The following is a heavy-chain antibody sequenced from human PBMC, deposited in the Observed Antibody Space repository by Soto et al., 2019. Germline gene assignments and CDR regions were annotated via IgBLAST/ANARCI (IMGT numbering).Heavy chain of an antibody. V-gene: IGHV3-23*01. CDR1: GCTFSDSV. Sequence: GSLLLPCLVSGCTFSDSVMAWVRQAPGKGLEWLSVMSGDGRTRYALSVTGRFTISRDNSKNTLYLQMRSLRAEDAAAYYCVKWHTSNFDSLPFTGFDFWGQGTQVTVYS. CDR2: MSGDGRT. D-gene: IGHD3-22*01. CDR3: VKWHTSNFDSLPFTGFDF. J-gene: IGHJ4*02.